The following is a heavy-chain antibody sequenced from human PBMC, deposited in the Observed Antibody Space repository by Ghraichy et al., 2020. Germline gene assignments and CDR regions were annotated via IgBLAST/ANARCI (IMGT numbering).Heavy chain of an antibody. CDR3: VRYYFGCLFDP. Sequence: GGSLRLSCAASGFRFGDSGMSWVRHAPGQGLEWVAGIQWNGASISYADSVRGRFTISRDNANNSLYLQMDNLRVEDTAQYHCVRYYFGCLFDPWGQGTQVTVSS. CDR1: GFRFGDSG. D-gene: IGHD3-10*01. J-gene: IGHJ5*02. V-gene: IGHV3-20*01. CDR2: IQWNGASI.